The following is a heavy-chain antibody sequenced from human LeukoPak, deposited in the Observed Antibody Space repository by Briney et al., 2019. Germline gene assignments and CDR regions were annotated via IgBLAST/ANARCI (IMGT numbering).Heavy chain of an antibody. V-gene: IGHV3-9*01. CDR2: ISWNSGSI. Sequence: PGGSLRLSCAASGFTFDDYAMHWVRQAPGKGLEWVSGISWNSGSIGYADSVKGRFTISRDNAKNSLYLQMNSLRAEDTAVYYCARDKSAYYYGSGFDYWGQGTLVTVSS. D-gene: IGHD3-10*01. J-gene: IGHJ4*02. CDR1: GFTFDDYA. CDR3: ARDKSAYYYGSGFDY.